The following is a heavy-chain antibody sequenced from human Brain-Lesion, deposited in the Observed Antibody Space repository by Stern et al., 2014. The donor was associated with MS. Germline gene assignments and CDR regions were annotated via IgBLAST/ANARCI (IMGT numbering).Heavy chain of an antibody. D-gene: IGHD2-15*01. CDR2: INPNTGVT. CDR1: GYTFTGFF. J-gene: IGHJ4*02. V-gene: IGHV1-2*04. Sequence: VHLVGSGAEVKKPGASVKVSCTASGYTFTGFFLHWVRQAPGQGLEWVGWINPNTGVTKSAKKFQGWVTLTRDTSINTVYMELNRLKSDDTAVFYCARGYPFFDNWGQGTLVTVSS. CDR3: ARGYPFFDN.